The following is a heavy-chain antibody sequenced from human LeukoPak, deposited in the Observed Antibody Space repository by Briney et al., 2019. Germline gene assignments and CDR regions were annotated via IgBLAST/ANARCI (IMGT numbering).Heavy chain of an antibody. D-gene: IGHD2-8*02. CDR3: ARGGSGVLGDY. J-gene: IGHJ4*02. CDR1: GYTFTSYA. CDR2: INAGNGNT. Sequence: ASVKVSCKASGYTFTSYAMHWVRQAPGQRLEWMGWINAGNGNTKYSQKVQGRVTITRDTSASTAYMELSSLRSEDTAVYYCARGGSGVLGDYWGQGTLVTVSS. V-gene: IGHV1-3*01.